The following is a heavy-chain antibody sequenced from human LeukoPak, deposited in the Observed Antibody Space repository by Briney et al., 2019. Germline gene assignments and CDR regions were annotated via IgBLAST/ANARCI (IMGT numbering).Heavy chain of an antibody. D-gene: IGHD3-10*01. V-gene: IGHV1-8*01. CDR3: ARVLLWFGELSNWFDP. J-gene: IGHJ5*02. Sequence: ASVKVSCKASGYTFTSYDINWVRQATGQGLEWMGWMNLNSGNTGYAQKFQGRVTMTRNTSISTAYMELSSLRSEDTAVYYCARVLLWFGELSNWFDPWGQGTLVTVSS. CDR1: GYTFTSYD. CDR2: MNLNSGNT.